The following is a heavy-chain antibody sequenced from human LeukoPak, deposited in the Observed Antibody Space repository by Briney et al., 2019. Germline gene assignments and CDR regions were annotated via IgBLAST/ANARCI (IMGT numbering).Heavy chain of an antibody. D-gene: IGHD2-8*01. J-gene: IGHJ4*02. CDR3: ARSGAVLTRLFDQ. Sequence: PGGSLRLSCAASGFTFSVYGMYWVRQPPGKGLEWVALISYDGTDKYHMDSVKGRFTISRDNSNNTLYLQMNSLRPDDTAVYYCARSGAVLTRLFDQWGQGTLVTVSS. CDR1: GFTFSVYG. CDR2: ISYDGTDK. V-gene: IGHV3-30*03.